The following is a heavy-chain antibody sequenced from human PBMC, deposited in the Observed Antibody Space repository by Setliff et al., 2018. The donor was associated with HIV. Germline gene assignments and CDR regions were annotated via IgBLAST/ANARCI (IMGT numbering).Heavy chain of an antibody. CDR2: IYYSGST. CDR1: GGSISSHY. V-gene: IGHV4-59*11. Sequence: SETLSLTCTVSGGSISSHYWSWIRQPPGKRLEWIGYIYYSGSTNYNPSLKSRVTISVETSKNQFSLKLSSVTAADTAVYYCAGCITGTTHWFDPWGQGTLVTV. J-gene: IGHJ5*02. CDR3: AGCITGTTHWFDP. D-gene: IGHD1-20*01.